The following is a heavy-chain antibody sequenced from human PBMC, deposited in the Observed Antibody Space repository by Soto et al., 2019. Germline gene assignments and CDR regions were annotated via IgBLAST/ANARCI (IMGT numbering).Heavy chain of an antibody. CDR2: ISGSGGST. V-gene: IGHV3-23*01. Sequence: PGGSLRLSCAASGFTFSSYAMSWVRQAPGKGLEWVSAISGSGGSTYYADSVKGRFTISRDNSKNTLYLQMNSLRAEDTAVYYCAKDLYEWELLFPRIVFDYWDQGTLVTV. CDR1: GFTFSSYA. D-gene: IGHD1-26*01. J-gene: IGHJ4*02. CDR3: AKDLYEWELLFPRIVFDY.